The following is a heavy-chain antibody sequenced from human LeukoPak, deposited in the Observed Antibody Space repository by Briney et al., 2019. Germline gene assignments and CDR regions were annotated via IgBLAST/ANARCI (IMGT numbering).Heavy chain of an antibody. CDR2: INHSGST. CDR3: ARGEYSSGWYINDAFDI. D-gene: IGHD6-19*01. J-gene: IGHJ3*02. Sequence: SETLSLTCAVYGGSFSGYYWSWIRQPPGRGLEWIGEINHSGSTNYNPSLKSRVTISVDTSKNQFSLKLSSVTAADTAVYYCARGEYSSGWYINDAFDIWGQGTMVTVSS. V-gene: IGHV4-34*01. CDR1: GGSFSGYY.